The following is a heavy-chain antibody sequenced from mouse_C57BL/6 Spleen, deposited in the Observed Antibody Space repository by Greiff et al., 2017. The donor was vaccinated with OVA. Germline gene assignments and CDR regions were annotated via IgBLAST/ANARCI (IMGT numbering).Heavy chain of an antibody. Sequence: QVQLQQSGAELVRPGSSVKVSCKASGYAFTNYLIAWVKQRPGQGLEWIGVINTGSGGTNYNEKFKGKATLTADKSSSTAYMQRSSLTSEDSAVYFCARGGYDAMDYWGQGTSVTVSS. CDR1: GYAFTNYL. V-gene: IGHV1-54*01. CDR3: ARGGYDAMDY. CDR2: INTGSGGT. J-gene: IGHJ4*01. D-gene: IGHD1-1*02.